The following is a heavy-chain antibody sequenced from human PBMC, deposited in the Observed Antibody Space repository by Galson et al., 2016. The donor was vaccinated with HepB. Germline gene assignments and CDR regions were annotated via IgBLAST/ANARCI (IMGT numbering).Heavy chain of an antibody. CDR2: IWADGNNK. CDR3: EREGPSPGKNAFDI. J-gene: IGHJ3*02. V-gene: IGHV3-33*01. CDR1: GFTFSDYG. Sequence: SLRLSCAASGFTFSDYGMHWVRQAPGKGLERVAVIWADGNNKYYADFVEGRFTISRDNSKNTHHLQMNSLRVGDTAVYYCEREGPSPGKNAFDIWVQGAMVAVSP.